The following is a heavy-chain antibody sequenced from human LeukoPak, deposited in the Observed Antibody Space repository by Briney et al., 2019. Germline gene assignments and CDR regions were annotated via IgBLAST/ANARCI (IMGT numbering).Heavy chain of an antibody. D-gene: IGHD5-12*01. J-gene: IGHJ4*02. CDR3: ARSRESGYEYYFDF. CDR1: GGSISSPGPY. Sequence: KTSQTLSLTCTVSGGSISSPGPYWNWIRQHPGKGLEWIGYIYHSGSTYYNPSLKSRLTISLDTSKNQFSLKLSSATAADTALYYCARSRESGYEYYFDFWGQGTLVTVSS. CDR2: IYHSGST. V-gene: IGHV4-31*03.